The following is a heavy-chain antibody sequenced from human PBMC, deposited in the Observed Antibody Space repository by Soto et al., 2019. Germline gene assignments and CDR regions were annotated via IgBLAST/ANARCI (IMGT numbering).Heavy chain of an antibody. D-gene: IGHD3-3*01. V-gene: IGHV3-30*18. CDR3: AKDYYWKFLSVHNHYDHLDA. Sequence: PGGSLRLSCAASGFTFRSYGMHWVRQAPGRGMEWVAVILYDGSDNYYGDSVTGRFSISRDNPKNTLCLQMNSLSTEDTAVTYCAKDYYWKFLSVHNHYDHLDAWGQGTTVTVSS. CDR1: GFTFRSYG. CDR2: ILYDGSDN. J-gene: IGHJ6*02.